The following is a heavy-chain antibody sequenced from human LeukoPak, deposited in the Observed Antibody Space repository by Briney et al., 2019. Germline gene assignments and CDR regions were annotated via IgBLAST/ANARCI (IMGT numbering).Heavy chain of an antibody. V-gene: IGHV1-8*01. D-gene: IGHD2-8*01. CDR1: GYTFTSYD. J-gene: IGHJ4*02. CDR3: AREMYCTNGVCYRGGPNYARDFDY. CDR2: MNPNSGNT. Sequence: GASVKVSCKASGYTFTSYDINWVRQATGQGLEWMGWMNPNSGNTGYAQKFQGRVTMTRNTSISTAYMELSSLRSEDTAVYYCAREMYCTNGVCYRGGPNYARDFDYWGQGTLVTVSS.